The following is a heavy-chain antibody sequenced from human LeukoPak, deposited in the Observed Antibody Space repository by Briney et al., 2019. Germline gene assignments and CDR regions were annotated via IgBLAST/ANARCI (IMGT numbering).Heavy chain of an antibody. V-gene: IGHV1-69*13. CDR2: IIPIFGTA. CDR1: GGTFSSYA. J-gene: IGHJ4*02. CDR3: ARIVGARGYFDY. Sequence: ASVKVSCKASGGTFSSYAISWVRQAPGQGLEWMGGIIPIFGTANYAQKFQGRVTITADESTSTAYMELSSLRSEDTAVYYCARIVGARGYFDYWGQGTLVTVSS. D-gene: IGHD1-26*01.